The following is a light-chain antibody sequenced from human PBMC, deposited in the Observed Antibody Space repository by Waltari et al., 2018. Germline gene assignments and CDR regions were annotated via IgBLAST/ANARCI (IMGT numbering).Light chain of an antibody. CDR2: EDT. CDR1: RSNIGTTY. V-gene: IGLV1-51*02. J-gene: IGLJ7*01. Sequence: QSVLTQPPSVSAAPGQRVTIPCPGGRSNIGTTYVPWYRQFPGTAPKLLIYEDTERPSGIAGRFSGSKSGTSATLDITGLQAGDEADYYCGTWDSSLSGAVFGGGTHLTVL. CDR3: GTWDSSLSGAV.